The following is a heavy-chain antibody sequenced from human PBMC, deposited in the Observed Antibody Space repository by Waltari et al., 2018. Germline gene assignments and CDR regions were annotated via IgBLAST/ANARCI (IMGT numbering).Heavy chain of an antibody. J-gene: IGHJ4*02. Sequence: EVQLVESGGALVQPGGSLRLACAASGFTFNKHWMGWGRQAPGKGREWVASIKEDGSEANYLESVKGRFTISRDNAKNSLFLQMNSLRAEDTAVYYCSDPPSDFWGQGTQVIVSS. CDR1: GFTFNKHW. V-gene: IGHV3-7*03. D-gene: IGHD2-21*01. CDR3: SDPPSDF. CDR2: IKEDGSEA.